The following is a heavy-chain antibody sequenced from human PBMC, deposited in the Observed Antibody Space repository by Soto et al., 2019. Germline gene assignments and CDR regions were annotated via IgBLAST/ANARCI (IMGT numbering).Heavy chain of an antibody. J-gene: IGHJ4*02. CDR2: IYWNDDK. V-gene: IGHV2-5*01. CDR3: AHRRGFGELLY. CDR1: GFSLSTSGVG. D-gene: IGHD3-10*01. Sequence: QITLKESGPTLVKPTQTLTLTCTFSGFSLSTSGVGVGWIRQPPGKALEWLALIYWNDDKLYSPSLKSRLTITQDTAKNQVVLTMTSMDPVDTATYCCAHRRGFGELLYWGQGTLVTVSS.